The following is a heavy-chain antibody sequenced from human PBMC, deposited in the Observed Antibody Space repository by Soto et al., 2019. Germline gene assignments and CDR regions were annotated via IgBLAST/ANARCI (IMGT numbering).Heavy chain of an antibody. CDR2: IYYSGNT. Sequence: SETLSLTCTVSGESITSGDYYWSWIRQPPGKGLEWIGYIYYSGNTNYNPSLKSRVIMSVDTSKNQFSLKLTSVTAADTAVYYCASFVGLLWGGVSPAESWGSYYFDNWGQGTLVTVSS. J-gene: IGHJ4*02. D-gene: IGHD2-8*01. CDR3: ASFVGLLWGGVSPAESWGSYYFDN. V-gene: IGHV4-30-4*01. CDR1: GESITSGDYY.